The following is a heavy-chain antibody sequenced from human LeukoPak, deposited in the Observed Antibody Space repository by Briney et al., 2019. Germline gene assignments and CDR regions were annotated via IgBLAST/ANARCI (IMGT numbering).Heavy chain of an antibody. CDR2: ISSDGSAI. Sequence: GGSLRLSCVASGFTFRSYEMNWVRQAPGTGLEWLSYISSDGSAIYYADSVKGRFTISRDNAKNSLFLQMNSLRAEDTSIYYCAREVAYTGYDFGLDYWGQGTLVTVSS. CDR3: AREVAYTGYDFGLDY. CDR1: GFTFRSYE. V-gene: IGHV3-48*03. D-gene: IGHD5-12*01. J-gene: IGHJ4*02.